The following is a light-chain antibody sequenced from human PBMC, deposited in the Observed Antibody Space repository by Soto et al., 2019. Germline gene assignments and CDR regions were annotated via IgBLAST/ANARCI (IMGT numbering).Light chain of an antibody. CDR3: QQLNSDWYA. V-gene: IGKV1-9*01. CDR2: GAS. CDR1: QGISTY. Sequence: DLQVTQSPSFLSASVGDRVTITCRASQGISTYLAWYLQRPGKAPKLLIYGASTLQSGVPSRFSGSGSGTEFTLTISSLQPEDFGTYYCQQLNSDWYAFGQGTKLEIK. J-gene: IGKJ2*01.